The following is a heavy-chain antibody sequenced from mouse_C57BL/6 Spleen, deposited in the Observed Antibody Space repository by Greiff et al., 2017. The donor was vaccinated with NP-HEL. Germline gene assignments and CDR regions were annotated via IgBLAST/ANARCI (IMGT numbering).Heavy chain of an antibody. CDR2: INPSSGYT. D-gene: IGHD1-1*01. Sequence: QVQLQQSGAELAKPGASVKLSCKASGYTFTSYWMHWVKQRPGQGLEWIGYINPSSGYTKYNQKFKDKATLTADKSSSTAYMQLSSLTYEDSAVYYCGSLLPEGYFDVWGTGTTVTVSS. CDR3: GSLLPEGYFDV. V-gene: IGHV1-7*01. J-gene: IGHJ1*03. CDR1: GYTFTSYW.